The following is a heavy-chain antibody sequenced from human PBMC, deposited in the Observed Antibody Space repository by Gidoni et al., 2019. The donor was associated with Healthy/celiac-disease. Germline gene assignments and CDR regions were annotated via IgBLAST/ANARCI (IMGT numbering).Heavy chain of an antibody. Sequence: GGTTDYAAPVKGRFTISRDDSKNTLYLQMNSLKTEDTAVYYCTTDADDSSGYYYDYWGQGTLVTVSS. D-gene: IGHD3-22*01. V-gene: IGHV3-15*01. CDR3: TTDADDSSGYYYDY. CDR2: GGTT. J-gene: IGHJ4*02.